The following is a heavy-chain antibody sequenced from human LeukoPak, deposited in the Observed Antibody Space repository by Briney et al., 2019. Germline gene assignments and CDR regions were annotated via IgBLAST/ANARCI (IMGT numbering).Heavy chain of an antibody. CDR3: AKDLYLQYCRGSACYLNYYNMDV. D-gene: IGHD2-15*01. CDR2: ISYDGSNK. J-gene: IGHJ6*02. CDR1: GFTFSSYG. V-gene: IGHV3-30*18. Sequence: GGSLRLSCAASGFTFSSYGMHWVRQAPGKGLEWVAVISYDGSNKYYADSVKGRFTVSRDNSKNTLYLQMNGLRAEDTAVYYCAKDLYLQYCRGSACYLNYYNMDVWGQGTTVAVSS.